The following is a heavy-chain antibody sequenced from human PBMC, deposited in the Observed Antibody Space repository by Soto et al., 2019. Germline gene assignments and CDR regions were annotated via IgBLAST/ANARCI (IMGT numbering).Heavy chain of an antibody. D-gene: IGHD5-12*01. CDR2: ISTYSGDT. J-gene: IGHJ5*02. CDR3: ARHHGPTTSENWFDP. CDR1: GYTFFTYD. V-gene: IGHV1-18*01. Sequence: VASVKVSCKASGYTFFTYDISWVRQAPGQGLERMGWISTYSGDTKYAQEFQGRVTMTTDTSTTTAYLELRSLRSDDTAVYYCARHHGPTTSENWFDPWGQGTLVTVSS.